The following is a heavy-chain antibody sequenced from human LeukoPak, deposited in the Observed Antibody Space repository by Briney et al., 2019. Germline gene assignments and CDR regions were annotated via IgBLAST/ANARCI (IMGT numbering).Heavy chain of an antibody. Sequence: SETLSLTCSVSGGSISIGDNYWGWIRQHPGKGLEWIGYIYYSGSTYYNPSLKSRVTISVDTSKNQFSLKLSSVTAADTAVYYCARDYYDSSGVGYGFDYWGQGTLVTVSS. D-gene: IGHD3-22*01. J-gene: IGHJ4*02. CDR2: IYYSGST. CDR3: ARDYYDSSGVGYGFDY. CDR1: GGSISIGDNY. V-gene: IGHV4-31*03.